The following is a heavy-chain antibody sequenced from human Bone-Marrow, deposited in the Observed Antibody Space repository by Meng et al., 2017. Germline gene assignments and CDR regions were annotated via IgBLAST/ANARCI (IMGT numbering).Heavy chain of an antibody. J-gene: IGHJ4*02. CDR3: ARDRNDYGSHYFDY. D-gene: IGHD4-17*01. CDR2: IYHSGST. Sequence: QVQLQESGPGLVKPSQTLSLTCTVSGGSISSGGYYWSWIRQHPGKGLEWIGYIYHSGSTYYTPSLKSRVTISVDTSKNQFSLKLSSVTAADTAVYYCARDRNDYGSHYFDYWGQGTLVTVSS. CDR1: GGSISSGGYY. V-gene: IGHV4-31*03.